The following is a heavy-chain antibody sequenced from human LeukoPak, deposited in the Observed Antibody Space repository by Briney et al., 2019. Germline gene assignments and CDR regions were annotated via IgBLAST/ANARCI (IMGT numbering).Heavy chain of an antibody. Sequence: ASVKVSCKASGYTFTSYYMHWVRQAPGQGLEWMGIINPSGGSTSYAQKFQGRVTMTRDTSTSTVYMELSSLRSEDTAVYYCARDLTAGKWLLLPFDYWGQGTLVTVSS. V-gene: IGHV1-46*01. CDR1: GYTFTSYY. D-gene: IGHD3-22*01. J-gene: IGHJ4*02. CDR3: ARDLTAGKWLLLPFDY. CDR2: INPSGGST.